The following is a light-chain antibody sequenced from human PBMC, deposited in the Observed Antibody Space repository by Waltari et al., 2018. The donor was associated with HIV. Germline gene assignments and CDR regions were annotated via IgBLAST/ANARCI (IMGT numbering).Light chain of an antibody. CDR3: QKYNNAPRT. Sequence: DIQMTQSPSSLSASAGDSVTITCRASQGISNSLAWYQQKPVKVPKLLIYAASNLQSGVPSRFSGSGSGTDFTLTISSLQPEDVATYYCQKYNNAPRTFGQGTKVEIK. J-gene: IGKJ1*01. CDR1: QGISNS. V-gene: IGKV1-27*01. CDR2: AAS.